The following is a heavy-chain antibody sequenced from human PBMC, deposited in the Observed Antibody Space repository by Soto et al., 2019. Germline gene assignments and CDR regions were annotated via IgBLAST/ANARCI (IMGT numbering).Heavy chain of an antibody. CDR1: GGSFSGYY. V-gene: IGHV4-34*01. CDR3: ARGRRWLQFSPGRWFDP. J-gene: IGHJ5*02. D-gene: IGHD5-12*01. Sequence: XXTLSLACAVYGGSFSGYYWRWIPQPPGKGLEWIGEINHSGSTNYNPSLKSRVTISVDTSKNQFSLKLSSVTAAETSVYYCARGRRWLQFSPGRWFDPWGQGTLVTVSS. CDR2: INHSGST.